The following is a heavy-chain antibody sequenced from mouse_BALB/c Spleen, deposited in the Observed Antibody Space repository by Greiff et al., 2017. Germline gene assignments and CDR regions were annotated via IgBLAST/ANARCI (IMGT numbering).Heavy chain of an antibody. CDR1: GYTFTSYY. CDR3: TSYGNYYYAMDY. CDR2: INPSNGGT. D-gene: IGHD2-1*01. Sequence: VQLQQSGAELVKPGASVKLSCKASGYTFTSYYMYWGKQRPGQGLEWIGEINPSNGGTNFNEKFKSKATLTVDKSSSTAYMQLSSLTSEDSAVYYCTSYGNYYYAMDYWGQGTSVTVSS. J-gene: IGHJ4*01. V-gene: IGHV1S81*02.